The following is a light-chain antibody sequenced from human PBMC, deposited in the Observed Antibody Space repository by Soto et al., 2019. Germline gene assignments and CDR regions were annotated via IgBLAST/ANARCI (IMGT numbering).Light chain of an antibody. V-gene: IGKV1-5*01. CDR1: QSINRW. Sequence: DIQMTQYPSPLSASVGDRFTITCRASQSINRWLAWYQQKPGEAPKVLVYDASSLESGVPSRFSGSGSGTEFTLTISSLQPEDFATYYCQQSYSTPRTFGQGSNVDIK. CDR3: QQSYSTPRT. J-gene: IGKJ1*01. CDR2: DAS.